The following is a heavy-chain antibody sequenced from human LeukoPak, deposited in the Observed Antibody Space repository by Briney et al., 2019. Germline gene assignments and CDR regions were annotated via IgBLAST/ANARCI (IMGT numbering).Heavy chain of an antibody. CDR1: GGTFSSYA. Sequence: ASVKVSCKASGGTFSSYAISWVRQAPGKGLEWMGGFDPEDGETIYAQKFQGRVTMTEDTSTDTAYMELSSLRSEDTAVYYCATVVRWELVGNWFDPWGQGTLVTVSS. J-gene: IGHJ5*02. D-gene: IGHD1-26*01. CDR3: ATVVRWELVGNWFDP. CDR2: FDPEDGET. V-gene: IGHV1-24*01.